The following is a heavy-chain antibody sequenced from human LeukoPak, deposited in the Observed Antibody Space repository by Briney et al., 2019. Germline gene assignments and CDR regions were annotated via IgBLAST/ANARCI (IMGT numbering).Heavy chain of an antibody. CDR2: IIPILGIA. J-gene: IGHJ4*02. Sequence: SVKVSCKASGGTFSSYTISWVRQAPGQGLEWMGRIIPILGIANYAQKFQGRVTITADKSTSTAYMEMSSLRSEDTAVYYCARGPSGGLPYYFDYWGQGTLVTVSS. D-gene: IGHD1-1*01. CDR3: ARGPSGGLPYYFDY. CDR1: GGTFSSYT. V-gene: IGHV1-69*02.